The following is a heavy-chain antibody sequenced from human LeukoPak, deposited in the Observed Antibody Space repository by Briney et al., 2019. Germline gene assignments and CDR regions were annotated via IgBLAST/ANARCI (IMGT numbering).Heavy chain of an antibody. Sequence: ASVKVSCKASGYTFTGYYIHWVRQAPGQGLEWMGWINPNGGGTNYAQKFQGRVTMTRYTSITTAYMELSRLRSDDTAVYYCARGIAAAGTVDGAFDIWGQGTMVTVSS. CDR1: GYTFTGYY. CDR3: ARGIAAAGTVDGAFDI. D-gene: IGHD6-13*01. CDR2: INPNGGGT. V-gene: IGHV1-2*02. J-gene: IGHJ3*02.